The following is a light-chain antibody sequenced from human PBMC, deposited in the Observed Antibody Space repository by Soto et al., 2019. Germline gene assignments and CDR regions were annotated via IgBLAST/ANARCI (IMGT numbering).Light chain of an antibody. CDR3: GTWDSSLSAYV. CDR1: SSNIGNNY. CDR2: DNN. Sequence: QSVLTQPPSVSAAPGQKVTISCSGSSSNIGNNYVSWYQQLPGTAPKLLIYDNNKRPSGIPDRFSGSKSGKSATLSITGLQTGDEADYYCGTWDSSLSAYVFGTGTKVT. J-gene: IGLJ1*01. V-gene: IGLV1-51*01.